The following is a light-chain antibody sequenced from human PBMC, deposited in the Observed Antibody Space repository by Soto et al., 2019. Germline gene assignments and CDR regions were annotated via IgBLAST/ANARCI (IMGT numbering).Light chain of an antibody. CDR2: AAS. CDR1: ESIRIY. J-gene: IGKJ3*01. V-gene: IGKV1-39*01. Sequence: DIQMTQSPTSVSASVGDRVTITCRASESIRIYLTWYQQRPGKAPKLLIYAASNLESGVPSRFSGSGSGTDFTLTISSLQPEDFATYYCQQSYSSFRTFGPGTKVYI. CDR3: QQSYSSFRT.